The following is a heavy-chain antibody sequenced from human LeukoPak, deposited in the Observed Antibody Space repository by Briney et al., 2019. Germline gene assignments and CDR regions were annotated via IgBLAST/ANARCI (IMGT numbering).Heavy chain of an antibody. J-gene: IGHJ5*02. D-gene: IGHD4-11*01. CDR3: AKDGTDYSLWVNWFDP. V-gene: IGHV3-30*02. CDR1: GFTFSSYG. Sequence: GGSLRLSCAASGFTFSSYGMHWVRQAPGKGLEWVAFIRYDGSNKYYADSVKGRFTISRDNSKNTLYLQMNSLRAEDTAVYYCAKDGTDYSLWVNWFDPWGQGTLVTVSS. CDR2: IRYDGSNK.